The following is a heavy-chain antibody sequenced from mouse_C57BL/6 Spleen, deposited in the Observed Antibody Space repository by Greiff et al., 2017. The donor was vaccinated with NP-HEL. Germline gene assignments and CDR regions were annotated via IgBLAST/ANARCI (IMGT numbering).Heavy chain of an antibody. Sequence: QVQLQQPGAELVRPGASVKLSCKASGYTFTDYYINWVKQRPGQGLEWIARIYPGSGNTYYNEKFKGKATLTAEKSSSTAYMQLSSLTSEDSAVYFCAREGDYDYDPAWFAYWGQGTLVTVSA. J-gene: IGHJ3*01. CDR3: AREGDYDYDPAWFAY. D-gene: IGHD2-4*01. V-gene: IGHV1-76*01. CDR2: IYPGSGNT. CDR1: GYTFTDYY.